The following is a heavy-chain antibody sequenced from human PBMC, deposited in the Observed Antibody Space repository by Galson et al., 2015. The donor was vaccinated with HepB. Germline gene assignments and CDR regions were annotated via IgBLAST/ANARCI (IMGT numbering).Heavy chain of an antibody. J-gene: IGHJ4*02. CDR2: ISGNGGET. CDR1: GFKFSNYA. Sequence: SLRLSCAASGFKFSNYAMSWVRQAPGKGLEWVSGISGNGGETYYADSVKGRFTISRDNSKITLYLQMNSLRAEDTAVYYCAKDRDYDILTGYSFGQYWGQGTLVTVSS. V-gene: IGHV3-23*01. D-gene: IGHD3-9*01. CDR3: AKDRDYDILTGYSFGQY.